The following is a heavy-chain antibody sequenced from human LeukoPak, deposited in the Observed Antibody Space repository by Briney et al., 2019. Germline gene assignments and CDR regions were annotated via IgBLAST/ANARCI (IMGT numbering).Heavy chain of an antibody. D-gene: IGHD3-22*01. CDR1: GFTFSSYA. J-gene: IGHJ4*02. CDR2: ISGSGGNT. V-gene: IGHV3-23*01. CDR3: ARNFAMIVTD. Sequence: PGGSLRLSCAASGFTFSSYAMSWVRQAPGKGLEWVSTISGSGGNTYYADSVKGRFTISRDNSKNTLCLQMNSLRAEDTAVYYCARNFAMIVTDWGQGTLVTVSS.